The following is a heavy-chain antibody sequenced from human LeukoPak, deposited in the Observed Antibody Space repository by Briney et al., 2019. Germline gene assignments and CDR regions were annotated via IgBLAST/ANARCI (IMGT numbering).Heavy chain of an antibody. V-gene: IGHV1-8*02. J-gene: IGHJ5*02. Sequence: GASVKVSCKASGYTFTGYYMHWVRQAPGQGLEWMGWMNPNSGNTGYAQKFQGRVTMTRNTSISTAYMELSSLRSEDTAVYYCARCPRGGSPPRKNWFDPWGQGTLVTVSS. CDR3: ARCPRGGSPPRKNWFDP. CDR1: GYTFTGYY. CDR2: MNPNSGNT. D-gene: IGHD3-16*01.